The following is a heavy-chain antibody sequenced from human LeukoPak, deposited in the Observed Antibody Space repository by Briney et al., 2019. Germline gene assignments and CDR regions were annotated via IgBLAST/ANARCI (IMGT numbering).Heavy chain of an antibody. CDR3: AREMYSSSPAGHYYFDY. CDR1: GYTFTSYG. V-gene: IGHV1-18*01. CDR2: ISAYNGNT. J-gene: IGHJ4*02. Sequence: GASVKVSCKASGYTFTSYGISWVRQAPGQGLEWMGWISAYNGNTNYAQKLQGRVTMTTDTSTSTAYMELRSLRSDDTAVYYCAREMYSSSPAGHYYFDYWGQGTLVTVSS. D-gene: IGHD6-6*01.